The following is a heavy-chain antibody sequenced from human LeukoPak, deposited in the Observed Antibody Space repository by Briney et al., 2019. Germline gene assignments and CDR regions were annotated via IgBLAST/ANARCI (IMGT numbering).Heavy chain of an antibody. CDR2: INPNSGGT. V-gene: IGHV1-2*02. D-gene: IGHD3-22*01. Sequence: ASVKVSCKASGGTFSSYAISWVRQAPGQGLEWMGWINPNSGGTNYAQKFQGRVTMTRDTSISTAYMELSRLRSDDTAVYYCARFGYYDSSGYSLLNFDYWGQGTLVTVSS. J-gene: IGHJ4*02. CDR1: GGTFSSYA. CDR3: ARFGYYDSSGYSLLNFDY.